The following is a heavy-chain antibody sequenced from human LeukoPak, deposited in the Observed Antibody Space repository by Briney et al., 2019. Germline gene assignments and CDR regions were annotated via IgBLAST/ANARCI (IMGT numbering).Heavy chain of an antibody. CDR3: ARGYSYGSSGGGY. D-gene: IGHD5-18*01. CDR2: IYYSGST. V-gene: IGHV4-39*07. Sequence: SETLSLTCTVSGGSISSSSYYWGWIRQPPGKGLEWIGSIYYSGSTYYNPSLKSRVTISVDTSKNQFSLKLSSATAADTAVYYCARGYSYGSSGGGYWGQGTLVTVSS. CDR1: GGSISSSSYY. J-gene: IGHJ4*02.